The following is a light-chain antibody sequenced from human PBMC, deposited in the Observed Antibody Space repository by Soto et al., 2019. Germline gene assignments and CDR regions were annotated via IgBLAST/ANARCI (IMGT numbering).Light chain of an antibody. CDR3: AAWDDRPNGL. CDR1: SSNIGSNT. CDR2: SNN. V-gene: IGLV1-44*01. J-gene: IGLJ2*01. Sequence: QSVLTQPPSASGTPGQRVTISCSGSSSNIGSNTVNWYQQLPGTAPKLLIYSNNQRPSGVPDRFSGSKSGASASLAISGLQSEDEADYYCAAWDDRPNGLFGGGTKVTVL.